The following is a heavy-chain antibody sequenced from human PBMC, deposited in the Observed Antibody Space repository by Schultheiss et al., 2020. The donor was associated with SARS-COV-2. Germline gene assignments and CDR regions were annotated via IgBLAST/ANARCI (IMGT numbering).Heavy chain of an antibody. V-gene: IGHV3-NL1*01. D-gene: IGHD6-19*01. CDR2: IYSGGST. CDR1: GFTFSSYA. CDR3: AKAVAGDY. Sequence: LSLTCAASGFTFSSYAMHWVRQAPGKGLEWVSVIYSGGSTYYADSVKGRFTISRDNSKNTLYLQMNSLRAEDTAVYYCAKAVAGDYWGQGTLVTVSS. J-gene: IGHJ4*02.